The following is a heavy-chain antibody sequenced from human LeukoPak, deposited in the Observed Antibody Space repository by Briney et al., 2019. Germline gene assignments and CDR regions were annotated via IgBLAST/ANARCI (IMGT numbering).Heavy chain of an antibody. Sequence: GGSLRLSCAASGFIFSSYWMSWVRQAPGKGLEWVANIREDGSEKYYVDSVKGRFTISRDNAKNSLYLQMNSLRAEDTDVYYCASAPADGSGYYNFDQWGQGTLVTVSS. J-gene: IGHJ4*02. CDR2: IREDGSEK. D-gene: IGHD3-22*01. CDR1: GFIFSSYW. CDR3: ASAPADGSGYYNFDQ. V-gene: IGHV3-7*01.